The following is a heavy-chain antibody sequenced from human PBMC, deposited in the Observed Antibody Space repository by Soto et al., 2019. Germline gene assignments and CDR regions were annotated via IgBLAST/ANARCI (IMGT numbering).Heavy chain of an antibody. CDR1: GGSISSGGYY. CDR3: ARGRHDFWSGYYRGFDY. CDR2: IYYSGST. D-gene: IGHD3-3*01. V-gene: IGHV4-31*03. J-gene: IGHJ4*02. Sequence: QVQLQESGPGLVKPSQTLSLTCTVSGGSISSGGYYWSWIRQHPGKGLEWIGYIYYSGSTYYNPSLKSRVTISVDTSKNQFSLKLSSVTAADTAMYYCARGRHDFWSGYYRGFDYWGQGTLVTVSS.